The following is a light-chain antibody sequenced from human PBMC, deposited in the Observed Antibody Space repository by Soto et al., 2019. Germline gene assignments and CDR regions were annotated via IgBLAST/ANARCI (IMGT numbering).Light chain of an antibody. CDR3: NSYPTSSTRV. CDR2: EVS. Sequence: QSALTQPASVSGSPGQSITISCTGTSSDVGSYNLVSWYQQHPGKAPKLMIYEVSYRPSGVSNRFSGSKSGNTASLTISGLQAEDEADYYSNSYPTSSTRVFGTGTKLTVL. J-gene: IGLJ1*01. CDR1: SSDVGSYNL. V-gene: IGLV2-14*02.